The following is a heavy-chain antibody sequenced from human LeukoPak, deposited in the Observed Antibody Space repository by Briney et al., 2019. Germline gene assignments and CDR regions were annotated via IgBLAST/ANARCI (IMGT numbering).Heavy chain of an antibody. D-gene: IGHD6-13*01. J-gene: IGHJ5*02. CDR1: GFTFSSYA. Sequence: GGSLRLSCAASGFTFSSYAMHWVRQAPGKGLEWVAVISYDGSNKYYADSVKGRFTISRDNSKNTLYLQMNSLRAEDTAVYYCARECSTSGYSSSWSNWFDPWGQGTLVTVSS. V-gene: IGHV3-30-3*01. CDR2: ISYDGSNK. CDR3: ARECSTSGYSSSWSNWFDP.